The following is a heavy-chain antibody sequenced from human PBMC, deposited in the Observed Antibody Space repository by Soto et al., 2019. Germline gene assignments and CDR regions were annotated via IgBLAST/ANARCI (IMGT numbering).Heavy chain of an antibody. Sequence: QLQLQESGPGLVKPSETLSLTCTVSGDSISDDNHYWAWVRQPPGKGLEWIGDVSYSGTTYYNPSLKSPVSISVDTSKNHCSLRLSSVTAADAAVYFCVRHHPNPNFAPWGQGTLVTVSS. CDR1: GDSISDDNHY. J-gene: IGHJ5*02. CDR3: VRHHPNPNFAP. V-gene: IGHV4-39*02. CDR2: VSYSGTT.